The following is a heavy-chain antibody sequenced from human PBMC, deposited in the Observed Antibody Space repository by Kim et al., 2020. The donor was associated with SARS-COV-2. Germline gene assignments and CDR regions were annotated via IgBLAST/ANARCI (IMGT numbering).Heavy chain of an antibody. V-gene: IGHV3-21*01. Sequence: GGSLRLSCAASGFTFSSYSMNWVRQAPGKGLEWVSSISSSSYIYYADSVKGRFTISRDTANNSLYLQMNSLRAEDTAVYYCARDWGPLGIVGATEYYFDYWGQGTMVTVSS. CDR3: ARDWGPLGIVGATEYYFDY. D-gene: IGHD1-26*01. CDR1: GFTFSSYS. CDR2: ISSSSYI. J-gene: IGHJ4*02.